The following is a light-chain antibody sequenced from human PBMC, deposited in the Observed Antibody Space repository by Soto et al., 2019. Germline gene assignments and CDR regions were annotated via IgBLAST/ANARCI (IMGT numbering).Light chain of an antibody. V-gene: IGLV2-14*01. J-gene: IGLJ1*01. CDR3: ASYTTSSTYV. CDR1: SSDVGGYSY. CDR2: DVS. Sequence: QSVLTQPASVSGSPGQSIAISCTGTSSDVGGYSYVSWYQQQPGKAPKLVISDVSNRPSGVSDRFSGSKSGNTASLTISGLRTEYEADYYCASYTTSSTYVFGTGTKVTVL.